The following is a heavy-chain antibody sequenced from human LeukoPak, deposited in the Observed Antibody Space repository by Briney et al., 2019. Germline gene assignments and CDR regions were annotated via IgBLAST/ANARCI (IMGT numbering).Heavy chain of an antibody. D-gene: IGHD6-13*01. CDR3: ARGAAAGGDY. J-gene: IGHJ4*02. CDR2: ISPSGGST. Sequence: ASGKVSCKAFGYTFTSNYMHWVRQAPGQGPEWMGVISPSGGSTTYAQKFQGRVTLTRDMSTSTDYLELSSLRSEDTAVYYCARGAAAGGDYWGQGTLVTVSS. CDR1: GYTFTSNY. V-gene: IGHV1-46*01.